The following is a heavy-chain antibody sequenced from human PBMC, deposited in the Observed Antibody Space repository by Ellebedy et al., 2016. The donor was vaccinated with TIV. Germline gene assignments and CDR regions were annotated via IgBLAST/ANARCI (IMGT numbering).Heavy chain of an antibody. CDR3: ARDRWELLRRHDAFDI. D-gene: IGHD1-26*01. CDR2: ISSSSSYT. Sequence: GESLKISXAASGFTFSDYYMSWIRQAPGKGLEWVSYISSSSSYTNYADSVKGRFTISRDNAKNSLYLQMNSLRAEDTAVYYCARDRWELLRRHDAFDIWGQGTMVTVSS. V-gene: IGHV3-11*06. J-gene: IGHJ3*02. CDR1: GFTFSDYY.